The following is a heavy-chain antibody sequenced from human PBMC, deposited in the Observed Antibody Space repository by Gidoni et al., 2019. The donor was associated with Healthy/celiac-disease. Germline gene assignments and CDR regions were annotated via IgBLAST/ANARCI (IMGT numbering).Heavy chain of an antibody. Sequence: QVTLKESGPVLVKPTETLTLTCTVPGFSLSNARMGVSWIRQPPGTALEWLAHIVSNAEKSYSTSLKSRLTISKDTSKSQVVLTMTNMDPVDTATYYCARSNVDTAMRFDPWGQGTLVTVSS. CDR2: IVSNAEK. J-gene: IGHJ5*02. D-gene: IGHD5-18*01. CDR3: ARSNVDTAMRFDP. CDR1: GFSLSNARMG. V-gene: IGHV2-26*01.